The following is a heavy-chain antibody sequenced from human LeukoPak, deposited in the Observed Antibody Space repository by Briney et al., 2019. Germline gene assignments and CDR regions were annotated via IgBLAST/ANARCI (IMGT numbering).Heavy chain of an antibody. CDR2: ISGSGGST. D-gene: IGHD1-1*01. CDR3: AKAREGTLYGADTLLYYPMDV. Sequence: GGSLRLSCAASGFTFSSYAMSWVRQAPGKGLEWVSAISGSGGSTYYADSVKGRFTISRDNSKNTLYLQMNSLRAEDTAIYYCAKAREGTLYGADTLLYYPMDVWGQGTTVSVSS. V-gene: IGHV3-23*01. J-gene: IGHJ6*02. CDR1: GFTFSSYA.